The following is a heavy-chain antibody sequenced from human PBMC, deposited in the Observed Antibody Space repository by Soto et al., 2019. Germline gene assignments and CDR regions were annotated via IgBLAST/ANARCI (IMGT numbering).Heavy chain of an antibody. CDR1: GYTFTSYG. D-gene: IGHD6-19*01. CDR2: INAYNGNT. Sequence: KPRASVKVSCKASGYTFTSYGISWVRQAPGQGLEWMGWINAYNGNTKYSQKFQGRVTITRDTSASTAYMELSSLRSEDTAVYYCARDASGAVAGTYWFDPWGQGTLVTVSS. J-gene: IGHJ5*02. CDR3: ARDASGAVAGTYWFDP. V-gene: IGHV1-18*01.